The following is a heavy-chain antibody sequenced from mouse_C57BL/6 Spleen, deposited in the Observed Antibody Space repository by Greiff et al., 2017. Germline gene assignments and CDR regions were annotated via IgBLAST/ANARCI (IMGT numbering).Heavy chain of an antibody. Sequence: QVQLQQPGAELVRPGSSVKLSCKASGYTFTSYWMHWVKQRPIQGLEGIGNIDPSDSETHYNQKFKDKATLTVDKSPSTAYMQLSSLTSEDSAVYYFARKDYYGSSPFDYGGQGTTLTVSS. CDR2: IDPSDSET. D-gene: IGHD1-1*01. J-gene: IGHJ2*01. V-gene: IGHV1-52*01. CDR3: ARKDYYGSSPFDY. CDR1: GYTFTSYW.